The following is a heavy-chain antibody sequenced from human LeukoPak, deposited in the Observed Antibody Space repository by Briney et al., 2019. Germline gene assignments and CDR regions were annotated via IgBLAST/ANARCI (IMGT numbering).Heavy chain of an antibody. Sequence: ASVKVSCKASGYTFTVYYIHWVRQAPGQGLECMGWINPNSGRTNFAQKFQGRVTMTRDTSISTAYMELSRLRSDDTAVYYCARARTLYYYDSSGYSPLDFWGQGTLVTVSS. CDR1: GYTFTVYY. CDR2: INPNSGRT. J-gene: IGHJ4*02. V-gene: IGHV1-2*02. D-gene: IGHD3-22*01. CDR3: ARARTLYYYDSSGYSPLDF.